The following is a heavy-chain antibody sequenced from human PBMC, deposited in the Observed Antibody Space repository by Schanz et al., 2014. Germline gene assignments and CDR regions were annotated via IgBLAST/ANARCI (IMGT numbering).Heavy chain of an antibody. CDR3: ARGGFFDSTSFDS. CDR1: GYTVSALA. CDR2: FDVEDGET. Sequence: QVQLLQSGSEVKKPGASVKVSCEISGYTVSALAMHWVRQAPGKGLEWLGGFDVEDGETIYAQKFQGRVIMTEDTSTETAYMELSGLRSGDTAVYYCARGGFFDSTSFDSWGQGTLVTVSS. D-gene: IGHD2-2*01. J-gene: IGHJ4*02. V-gene: IGHV1-24*01.